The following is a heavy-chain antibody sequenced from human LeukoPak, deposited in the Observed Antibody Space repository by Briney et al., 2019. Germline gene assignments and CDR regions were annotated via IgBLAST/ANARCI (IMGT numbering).Heavy chain of an antibody. V-gene: IGHV3-23*01. CDR1: GFTFSSYA. J-gene: IGHJ4*02. CDR2: ISGSGGST. Sequence: GGSLRLSCAASGFTFSSYAMSWVRQAPGKGLEWVSAISGSGGSTYYADSVKGRFTISRDNSKNTLYLQMNSLRAEDTAVYYCANLIAAAGTVYYWGQGTLVTVSS. CDR3: ANLIAAAGTVYY. D-gene: IGHD6-13*01.